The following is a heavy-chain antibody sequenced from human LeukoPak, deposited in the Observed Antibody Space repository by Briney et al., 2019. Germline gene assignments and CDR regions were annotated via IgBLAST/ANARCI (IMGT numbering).Heavy chain of an antibody. V-gene: IGHV3-30*04. J-gene: IGHJ4*02. CDR1: GFTFSSYA. Sequence: GGSLRLSCAASGFTFSSYAMHWVRQAPGKGLEWVAVISYDGSNKYYADSVKGRFTISRDNSKNSLYLQMNSLRAGDTAVYYCARLGARQMLEYWGQGTLVTVSS. CDR3: ARLGARQMLEY. CDR2: ISYDGSNK. D-gene: IGHD4-17*01.